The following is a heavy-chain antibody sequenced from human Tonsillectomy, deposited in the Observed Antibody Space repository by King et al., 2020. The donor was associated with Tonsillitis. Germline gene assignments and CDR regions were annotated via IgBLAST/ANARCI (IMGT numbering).Heavy chain of an antibody. D-gene: IGHD2-21*02. CDR3: VGGGSIQQVVPADN. Sequence: VQLVQSGTEVKKPGASVLVSCKASGYTFTGYYLHWVRQAPGQGLEWMGCINPNSGGTKYAQKFQGRVTMTRDTSISTAYMELNTLTSDDTAVYYCVGGGSIQQVVPADNWGQGTLVTVSS. CDR2: INPNSGGT. CDR1: GYTFTGYY. J-gene: IGHJ4*02. V-gene: IGHV1-2*02.